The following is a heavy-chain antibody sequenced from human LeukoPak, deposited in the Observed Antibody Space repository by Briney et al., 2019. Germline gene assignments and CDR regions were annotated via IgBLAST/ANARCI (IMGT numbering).Heavy chain of an antibody. CDR2: ISYSGNT. CDR3: ARHCCSGPAKRVFDI. J-gene: IGHJ3*02. CDR1: GVSIISSDYH. Sequence: SETLSLTCTVSGVSIISSDYHWGWVRQPPGKGLEWIGTISYSGNTNYNPSLRSRVTISVDTSNNQFSLRLGSVTAADTAVYHCARHCCSGPAKRVFDIWGQGTMVTVSS. V-gene: IGHV4-39*01. D-gene: IGHD2-15*01.